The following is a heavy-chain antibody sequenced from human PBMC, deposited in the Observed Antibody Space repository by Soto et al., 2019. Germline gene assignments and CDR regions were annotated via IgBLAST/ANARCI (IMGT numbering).Heavy chain of an antibody. CDR1: GGTFSSYA. D-gene: IGHD3-3*01. CDR2: IIPIFGTA. Sequence: QVQLVQSGAEVKKPGSSVKVSCKASGGTFSSYAISWVRQAPGQGLEWMGGIIPIFGTANYAQKFQGRVTITAVESASTAYMELSSLRSDDTAVYYCARDVVDFWSGYTPKTYGMDVWGQGTTVTVSS. V-gene: IGHV1-69*12. CDR3: ARDVVDFWSGYTPKTYGMDV. J-gene: IGHJ6*02.